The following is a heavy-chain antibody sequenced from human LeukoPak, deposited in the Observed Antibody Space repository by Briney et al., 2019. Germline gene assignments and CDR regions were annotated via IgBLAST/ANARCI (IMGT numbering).Heavy chain of an antibody. J-gene: IGHJ5*02. CDR3: ARDNSVGDNAWWFDP. CDR1: GYDFTKYA. CDR2: INPTGGST. Sequence: ASVKVSCKASGYDFTKYAVQWVRQAPGQGLEWMGLINPTGGSTGYAQKFQGRVTMTRDMSTSTDYMELSSLRSEDTAIYYCARDNSVGDNAWWFDPWGQGTLVTVSS. D-gene: IGHD1-26*01. V-gene: IGHV1-46*01.